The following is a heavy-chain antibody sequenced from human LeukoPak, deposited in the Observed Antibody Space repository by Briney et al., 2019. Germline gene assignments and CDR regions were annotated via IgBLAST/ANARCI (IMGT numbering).Heavy chain of an antibody. CDR2: ISSSGSTI. Sequence: GGSLRLSCAASGFTFSSYEMNWVRQAPGKGLEWVSYISSSGSTIYYADSVKGRFTISRDNAKNSLYLQMNSLRAEDTAVYYCARVSHHYYGSGSFDYWGQGTLVTVSS. CDR1: GFTFSSYE. J-gene: IGHJ4*02. V-gene: IGHV3-48*03. CDR3: ARVSHHYYGSGSFDY. D-gene: IGHD3-10*01.